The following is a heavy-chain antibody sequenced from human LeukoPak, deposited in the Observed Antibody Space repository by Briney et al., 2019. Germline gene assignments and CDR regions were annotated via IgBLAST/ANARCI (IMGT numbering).Heavy chain of an antibody. CDR1: GFPFSDYG. CDR3: ARGGPTQNWYFDL. V-gene: IGHV3-30*03. D-gene: IGHD3-16*01. CDR2: ISHDGNNK. J-gene: IGHJ2*01. Sequence: GGSLRLSCAASGFPFSDYGMYWVRQAPGKGLEWLAVISHDGNNKYYADSVKGRITISRENAKNSLYLQMSTLRAGDTAVYYCARGGPTQNWYFDLWGRGTLVTVSS.